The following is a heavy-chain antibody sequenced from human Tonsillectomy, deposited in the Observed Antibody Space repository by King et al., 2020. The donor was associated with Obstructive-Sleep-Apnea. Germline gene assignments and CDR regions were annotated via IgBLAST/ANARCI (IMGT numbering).Heavy chain of an antibody. CDR2: ISNNEDST. J-gene: IGHJ4*02. Sequence: VQLVESGGGLVQPGGSLRLSCSASGFSLSSYAMHWVRQAPGKGLEYVSAISNNEDSTYYADSVKGRFTISRDRSKNTLYLQMSSLRLEDTAMYYCVKDKSTVTLRLDYWGQGTLVTVSS. V-gene: IGHV3-64D*09. CDR1: GFSLSSYA. CDR3: VKDKSTVTLRLDY. D-gene: IGHD4-17*01.